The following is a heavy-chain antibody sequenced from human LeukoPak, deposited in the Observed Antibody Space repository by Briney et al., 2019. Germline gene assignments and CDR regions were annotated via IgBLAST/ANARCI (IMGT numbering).Heavy chain of an antibody. CDR3: ARNGRDQWLASDY. Sequence: GGSLRPSCAASGFTVSSNYMSWVRQAPGKGLEWVSVIYSGGSTYYADSVKGRFTISRDNSKNTLYLQMNSLRAEDTAVYYCARNGRDQWLASDYWGQGTLVTVSS. V-gene: IGHV3-53*01. CDR2: IYSGGST. D-gene: IGHD6-19*01. CDR1: GFTVSSNY. J-gene: IGHJ4*02.